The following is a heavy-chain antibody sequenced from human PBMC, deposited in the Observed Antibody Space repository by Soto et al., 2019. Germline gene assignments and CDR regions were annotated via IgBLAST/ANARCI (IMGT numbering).Heavy chain of an antibody. CDR2: INTDGSST. D-gene: IGHD5-18*01. CDR3: ARAKATVMVNVDY. Sequence: PGGSLRLSCEVSGFTFSSHWMHWVRQPPGKGLVWVSRINTDGSSTNYVDSVKGRFTISRDNAKNTLYLQMNSLRAEDTAVYFCARAKATVMVNVDYWGQGSLVTVSS. J-gene: IGHJ4*02. V-gene: IGHV3-74*01. CDR1: GFTFSSHW.